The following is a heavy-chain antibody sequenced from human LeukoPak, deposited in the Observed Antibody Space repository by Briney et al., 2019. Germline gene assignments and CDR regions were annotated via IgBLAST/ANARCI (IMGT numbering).Heavy chain of an antibody. CDR2: ISSSGSTI. J-gene: IGHJ1*01. D-gene: IGHD6-13*01. Sequence: GGSLRLSRAASGFTFSDYYMSWIRQAPGKGLEWVSYISSSGSTIYYADSVKGRFTISRDNAKNSLYLQMNSLRADDTAVYYCARVGRSSWYTSWSEYFQHWGQGTLVTVSS. V-gene: IGHV3-11*01. CDR1: GFTFSDYY. CDR3: ARVGRSSWYTSWSEYFQH.